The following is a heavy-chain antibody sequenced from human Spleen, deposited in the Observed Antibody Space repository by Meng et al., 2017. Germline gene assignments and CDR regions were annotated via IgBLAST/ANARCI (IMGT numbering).Heavy chain of an antibody. D-gene: IGHD3-22*01. V-gene: IGHV4-34*01. J-gene: IGHJ4*02. CDR2: INLSGRT. CDR1: GGSSSRYY. CDR3: ARGMSYSDAAGAY. Sequence: QVQLQQWGAGLLKPSETLSLTCGVDGGSSSRYYVSWIRQSPGKGLEWIGEINLSGRTNYNPSLRSRLTLSVDTSQNHFSLKLTSVTAADTAVYYCARGMSYSDAAGAYWGQGTLVTVSS.